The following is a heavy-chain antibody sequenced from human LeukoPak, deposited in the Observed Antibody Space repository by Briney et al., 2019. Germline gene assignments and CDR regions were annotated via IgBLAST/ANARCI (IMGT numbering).Heavy chain of an antibody. CDR3: ARGRYDILTEVYFDY. D-gene: IGHD3-9*01. J-gene: IGHJ4*02. CDR2: VYYSGST. CDR1: GGSISSYY. Sequence: PSETLSLTCTVPGGSISSYYWSWIRQPPGKGLEWIGYVYYSGSTDYNPSLKSRVTISVDTSKNQFSLKLSSVTAADTAIYYCARGRYDILTEVYFDYWGQGTLVTVSS. V-gene: IGHV4-59*01.